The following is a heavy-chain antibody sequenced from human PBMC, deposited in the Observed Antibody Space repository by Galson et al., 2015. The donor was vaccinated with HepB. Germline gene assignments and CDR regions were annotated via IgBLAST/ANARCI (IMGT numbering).Heavy chain of an antibody. Sequence: SVKVSCKASGYTFTSYYMHWVRQAPGQGLEWMGIINPSGGSTSYAQKFQGRVTMTRDTSTSTVYMELSRLRSEDTAVYYCARRYYGSGSPWYFDYWGQGTLVTVSS. CDR3: ARRYYGSGSPWYFDY. V-gene: IGHV1-46*03. J-gene: IGHJ4*02. D-gene: IGHD3-10*01. CDR1: GYTFTSYY. CDR2: INPSGGST.